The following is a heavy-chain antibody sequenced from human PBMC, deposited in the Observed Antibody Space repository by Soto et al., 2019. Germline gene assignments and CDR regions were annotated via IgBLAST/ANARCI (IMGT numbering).Heavy chain of an antibody. CDR1: GYTFNSYH. V-gene: IGHV1-46*02. CDR3: VREPVSSYQFDY. CDR2: ITSSGGNT. J-gene: IGHJ4*02. Sequence: QVQLVQSGAEVKTPGASVKVSCKTSGYTFNSYHIHWVRQAPGQGLEWMGIITSSGGNTILAENFQGRVTMTRDTSTSTVYMALSGLTSEDTAVFSCVREPVSSYQFDYWGQGTLVTVSS. D-gene: IGHD3-16*01.